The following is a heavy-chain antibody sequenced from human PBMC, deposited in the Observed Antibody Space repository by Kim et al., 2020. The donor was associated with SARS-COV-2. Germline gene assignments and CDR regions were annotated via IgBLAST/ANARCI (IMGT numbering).Heavy chain of an antibody. V-gene: IGHV1-3*01. CDR2: INAGNGNT. CDR1: GYTFTSYA. J-gene: IGHJ6*02. CDR3: AVLYSSGEDYYYYGMDV. D-gene: IGHD6-25*01. Sequence: ASVKVSCKASGYTFTSYAMHWVRQAPGQRLEWMGWINAGNGNTKYSQKFQGRVTITRDTSASTAYMELSSLRSEDTAVYYCAVLYSSGEDYYYYGMDVWGHRTTVTVSS.